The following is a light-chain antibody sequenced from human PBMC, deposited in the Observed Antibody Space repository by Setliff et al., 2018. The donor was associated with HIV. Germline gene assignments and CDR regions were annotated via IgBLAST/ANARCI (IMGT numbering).Light chain of an antibody. CDR3: CSYTGGGYV. V-gene: IGLV2-14*01. Sequence: QSALTQPASVSGSPGQSITISCTGTSSDLGGYNYVSWYQQHPGKAPKLMIYEVSNRPSGVSNRFSGSKSGNTASLTISGLQAEDEADYYCCSYTGGGYVFGTGTKVTVL. J-gene: IGLJ1*01. CDR2: EVS. CDR1: SSDLGGYNY.